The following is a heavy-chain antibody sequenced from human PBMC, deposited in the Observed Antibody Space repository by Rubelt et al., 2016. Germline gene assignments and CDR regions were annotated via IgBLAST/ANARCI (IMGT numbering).Heavy chain of an antibody. J-gene: IGHJ4*02. V-gene: IGHV3-23*01. D-gene: IGHD3-10*01. CDR2: ISGSGGST. CDR1: GFTFSSYA. CDR3: VRDRAPSGSANYYGWYFDF. Sequence: EVQLLESGGGLVQPGGSLRLSCAASGFTFSSYAMSWVRQAPGTGLEWVSAISGSGGSTYYADSVKGRFTISRDNSKKTLYLQRNSRRAVDRAVYYCVRDRAPSGSANYYGWYFDFWGQGTQVTVFS.